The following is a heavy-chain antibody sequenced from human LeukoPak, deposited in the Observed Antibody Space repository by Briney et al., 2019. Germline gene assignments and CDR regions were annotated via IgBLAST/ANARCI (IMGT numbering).Heavy chain of an antibody. CDR1: GGSISSYY. CDR2: IYYSGST. V-gene: IGHV4-59*12. D-gene: IGHD5-18*01. Sequence: SETLSLTCTVSGGSISSYYWSWIRRPPGKGLEWIGYIYYSGSTNYNPSLKSRVTISVDTSKNQFSLKLSSVTAADTAVYYCARAEGYRDAFDIWGQGTMVTVSS. CDR3: ARAEGYRDAFDI. J-gene: IGHJ3*02.